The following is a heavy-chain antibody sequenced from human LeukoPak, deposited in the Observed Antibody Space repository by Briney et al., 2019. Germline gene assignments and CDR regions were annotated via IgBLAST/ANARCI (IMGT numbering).Heavy chain of an antibody. V-gene: IGHV4-59*01. CDR1: GGSFSGYY. CDR2: IYYSGST. Sequence: SETLSLTCAVYGGSFSGYYWSWIRQPPGKGLEWIGYIYYSGSTNYNPPLKSRVTISVDTSKNQFSLKLSSVTAADTAVYYCARAPYCGGDCYFPSHFDYWGQGTLVTVSS. D-gene: IGHD2-21*02. CDR3: ARAPYCGGDCYFPSHFDY. J-gene: IGHJ4*02.